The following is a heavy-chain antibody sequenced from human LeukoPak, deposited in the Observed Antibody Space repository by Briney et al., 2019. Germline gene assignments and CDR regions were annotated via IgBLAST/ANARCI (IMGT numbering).Heavy chain of an antibody. Sequence: PPETLSLTCTVSGGSISSYYWSWIRQPPGKGLEWIGYISYSGSTNYNPSLKSRVTISADTSKNQFSLKLTSVTAADTAVYYCARAGGYASPIGIWGQGTMVTVSS. J-gene: IGHJ3*02. V-gene: IGHV4-59*01. CDR1: GGSISSYY. D-gene: IGHD5-12*01. CDR2: ISYSGST. CDR3: ARAGGYASPIGI.